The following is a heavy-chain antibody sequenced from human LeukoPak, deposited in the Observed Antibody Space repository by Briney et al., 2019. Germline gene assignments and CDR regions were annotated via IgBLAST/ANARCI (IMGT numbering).Heavy chain of an antibody. CDR3: ARGGYGDYLQYFQH. CDR2: IYSGGST. J-gene: IGHJ1*01. V-gene: IGHV3-53*04. CDR1: GFNVISNY. Sequence: TGGSLRLSCAASGFNVISNYMRWVRQAPGKRLECVSVIYSGGSTYYADSVKGRFTISRHNSKNTLYLQMNSLRAEDTAVYYCARGGYGDYLQYFQHWGQGTLVTVSS. D-gene: IGHD4-17*01.